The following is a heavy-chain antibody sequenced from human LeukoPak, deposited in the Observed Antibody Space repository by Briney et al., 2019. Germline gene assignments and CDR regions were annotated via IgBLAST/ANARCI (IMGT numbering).Heavy chain of an antibody. J-gene: IGHJ4*02. CDR2: ISSSSSYI. CDR1: GFTFSSYG. V-gene: IGHV3-21*01. D-gene: IGHD2-15*01. Sequence: GGTLRLSCAASGFTFSSYGMSWVRQAPGKGLEWVSSISSSSSYIYYADSVKGRFTISRDNAKNSLYLQMNSLRAEDTAVYYCARGGDDIVVVVAAIHDDYWGQGTLVTVSS. CDR3: ARGGDDIVVVVAAIHDDY.